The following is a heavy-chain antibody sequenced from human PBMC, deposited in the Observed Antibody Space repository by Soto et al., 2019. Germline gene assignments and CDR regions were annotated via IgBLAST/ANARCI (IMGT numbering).Heavy chain of an antibody. CDR1: GFTFSSYS. CDR2: FRSGGDDDTT. Sequence: GGSLRLSCAASGFTFSSYSMSWVRQAPGKGLEWVSGFRSGGDDDTTYYADSVRGRFTISRDNSKNTLFLQMKSLRVEDTAIYYCAKKVNYGSGSQFFDYWGQGTLVTVSS. V-gene: IGHV3-23*01. CDR3: AKKVNYGSGSQFFDY. D-gene: IGHD3-10*01. J-gene: IGHJ4*02.